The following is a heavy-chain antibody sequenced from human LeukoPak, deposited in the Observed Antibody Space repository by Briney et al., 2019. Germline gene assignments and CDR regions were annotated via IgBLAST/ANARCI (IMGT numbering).Heavy chain of an antibody. CDR1: GFIFEDYG. CDR3: AKPTRGGGGSFLIDH. J-gene: IGHJ4*02. V-gene: IGHV3-20*04. Sequence: GGSLRLSCAPSGFIFEDYGMHWVRQAPGKGLEWVSGINWNGGSTGYADSVKGRFTISRDNSKNTLYLEMDSLRVEDTAVYFCAKPTRGGGGSFLIDHWGQGTLVTVSS. D-gene: IGHD1-26*01. CDR2: INWNGGST.